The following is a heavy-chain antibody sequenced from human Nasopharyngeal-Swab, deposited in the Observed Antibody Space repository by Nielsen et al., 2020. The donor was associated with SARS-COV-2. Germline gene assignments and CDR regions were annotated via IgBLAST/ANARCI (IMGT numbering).Heavy chain of an antibody. V-gene: IGHV4-59*01. Sequence: SETLSLTCSVSGGSISSYYWSWIRQRPGQVLEWVGYVFYSGTTNYNPSLKSRVSISVDTSKNQFSLKLSSVTAADTAVYYCTSTFEMNPYYGMGVWGQGTTVTVSS. D-gene: IGHD5-24*01. CDR1: GGSISSYY. CDR2: VFYSGTT. CDR3: TSTFEMNPYYGMGV. J-gene: IGHJ6*02.